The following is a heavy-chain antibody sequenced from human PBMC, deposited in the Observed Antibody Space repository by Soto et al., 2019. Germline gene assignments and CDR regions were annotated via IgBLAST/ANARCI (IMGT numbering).Heavy chain of an antibody. V-gene: IGHV3-23*01. J-gene: IGHJ6*03. CDR3: VKFRGRAYHYYYMDV. CDR1: GFSFSTYG. Sequence: DVQLLESGGGLAQRGGSLRLSCAASGFSFSTYGMTWVRQAPGKGLEWVSYGGSGGSTYYADSVKGRFTISRDNSKNTLYLQMNSLRAEDTAVYYCVKFRGRAYHYYYMDVWGNGPTVTVSS. CDR2: YGGSGGST. D-gene: IGHD3-16*01.